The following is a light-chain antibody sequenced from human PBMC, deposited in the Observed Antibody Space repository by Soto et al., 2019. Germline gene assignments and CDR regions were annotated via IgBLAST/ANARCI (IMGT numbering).Light chain of an antibody. CDR2: GAS. CDR1: QTITSNY. CDR3: QQYGSSPRT. Sequence: PGESAILSCRDSQTITSNYLAWYQQKPGQAPRLLIYGASSRATGIPDRFAGSGSGTDFTLTISRLEPEDFAVYYCQQYGSSPRTFGQGTKVDIK. J-gene: IGKJ1*01. V-gene: IGKV3-20*01.